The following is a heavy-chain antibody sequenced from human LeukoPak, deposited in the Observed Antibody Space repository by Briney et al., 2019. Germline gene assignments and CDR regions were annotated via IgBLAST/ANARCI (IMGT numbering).Heavy chain of an antibody. CDR2: IRYDGSNK. J-gene: IGHJ4*02. CDR1: GFTFSSYE. V-gene: IGHV3-30*02. D-gene: IGHD2-2*01. CDR3: AKDDPYCSSTSCYLDY. Sequence: GGSLRLSCAASGFTFSSYEMNWVRQAPGKGLEWVAFIRYDGSNKYYADSVKGRFTISRDNSKNTLYLQMNSLRAEDTAVYYCAKDDPYCSSTSCYLDYWGQGTLVTVSS.